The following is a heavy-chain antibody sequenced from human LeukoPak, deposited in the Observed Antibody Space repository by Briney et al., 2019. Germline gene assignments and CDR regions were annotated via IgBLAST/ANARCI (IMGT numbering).Heavy chain of an antibody. J-gene: IGHJ3*02. Sequence: PGGSLILSCVASGFTFSTYDMNWVRQAPGKGLEWVSYISASSTIKNYADSVKGRFTVSRDEAKNSMYLQMNSLRDEDTAVYYCARDAGSSWYWGALDMWGQGTVVIVSS. CDR1: GFTFSTYD. D-gene: IGHD6-13*01. V-gene: IGHV3-48*02. CDR3: ARDAGSSWYWGALDM. CDR2: ISASSTIK.